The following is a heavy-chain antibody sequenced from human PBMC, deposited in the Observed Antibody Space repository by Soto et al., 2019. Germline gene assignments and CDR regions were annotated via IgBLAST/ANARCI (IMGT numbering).Heavy chain of an antibody. CDR2: ISSSSSYI. D-gene: IGHD6-6*01. V-gene: IGHV3-21*01. J-gene: IGHJ4*01. CDR1: GFTFSSYS. CDR3: ARDVYSSSARYFDY. Sequence: EVQLVESGGGLVKPGGSLRLSCAASGFTFSSYSMNWVRQAPGKGLEWVSSISSSSSYIYYADSVKGRFTTSRDNAKNSLYLQMNSLRAEDTAVYYCARDVYSSSARYFDYWGHGTLVTVSS.